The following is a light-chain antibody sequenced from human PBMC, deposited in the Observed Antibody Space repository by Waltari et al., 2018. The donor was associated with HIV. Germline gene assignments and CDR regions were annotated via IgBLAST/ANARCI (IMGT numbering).Light chain of an antibody. V-gene: IGLV2-23*02. CDR3: CSYAGSSTYV. J-gene: IGLJ1*01. CDR2: DVT. Sequence: QSALTQPAYVSGSPGQSITISCTGTSRDVGAYNYVSWYQQHPGKAPKLMIYDVTKRPSGVSNRFSGSKSANTASLTISGLQAEDEADYYCCSYAGSSTYVFGSGTKVTVL. CDR1: SRDVGAYNY.